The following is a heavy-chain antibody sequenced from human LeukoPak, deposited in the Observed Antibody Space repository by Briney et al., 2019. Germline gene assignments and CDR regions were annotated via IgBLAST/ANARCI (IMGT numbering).Heavy chain of an antibody. J-gene: IGHJ4*02. V-gene: IGHV4-59*01. CDR3: ARNRVPDY. D-gene: IGHD1-14*01. CDR1: GGSISSYY. CDR2: FYYTGST. Sequence: PSETLSLTCTVSGGSISSYYWSWIRQSPGKGLEWIGYFYYTGSTNHNPPLKSRVTISVDTSKNQFSLKLSSVTAADTAVYYWARNRVPDYWVQGILVTVSS.